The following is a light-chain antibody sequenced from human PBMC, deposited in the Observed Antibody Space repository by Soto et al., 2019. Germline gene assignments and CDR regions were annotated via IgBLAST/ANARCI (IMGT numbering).Light chain of an antibody. V-gene: IGKV3-15*01. CDR2: GAS. J-gene: IGKJ1*01. Sequence: DIVVTQSPATLSASPGERVTLSCRASQFVSSRLAWYQQRPGQVPRLLIYGASTRATGIPARFSGSGSGTEFTLTISSLQSEDSAVYYCQQYSNWPRTFGQGTKVDIK. CDR1: QFVSSR. CDR3: QQYSNWPRT.